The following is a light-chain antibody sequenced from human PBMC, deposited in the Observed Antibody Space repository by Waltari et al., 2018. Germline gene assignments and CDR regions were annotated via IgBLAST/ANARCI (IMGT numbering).Light chain of an antibody. CDR1: SADIGLYNY. J-gene: IGLJ2*01. Sequence: QSALTQPAAMSGSPGQSITMSCPGTSADIGLYNYVPWYQHHPGEAPKLIIFDVTKRPSGISDRFSGSKSGNTASLTISGLQTEDEGHYYCSSHTTTSTLVFGGGTKLTVL. CDR3: SSHTTTSTLV. V-gene: IGLV2-14*03. CDR2: DVT.